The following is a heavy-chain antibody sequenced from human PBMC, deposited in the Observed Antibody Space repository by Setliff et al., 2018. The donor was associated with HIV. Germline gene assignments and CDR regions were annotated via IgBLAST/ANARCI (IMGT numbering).Heavy chain of an antibody. D-gene: IGHD6-19*01. CDR1: GYTFSNYD. J-gene: IGHJ4*02. CDR2: MNPKSGNS. CDR3: ARGRYSSDLTDY. Sequence: VKVSCKASGYTFSNYDINWVRQATGQGLEWMGWMNPKSGNSGHAQKFQGRITMTRNTSITTAYMELISLKSEDTAVYYCARGRYSSDLTDYWGQGTLVTVSS. V-gene: IGHV1-8*02.